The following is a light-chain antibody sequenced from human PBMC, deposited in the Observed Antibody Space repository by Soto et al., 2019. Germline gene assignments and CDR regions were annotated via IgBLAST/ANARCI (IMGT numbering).Light chain of an antibody. J-gene: IGKJ1*01. V-gene: IGKV1-5*01. CDR2: DAY. CDR1: QSIGRW. CDR3: QQYYSYWT. Sequence: DIQMTQSPSTLSASVGDTVTVTCRASQSIGRWLAWYQQKPGKAPKLLIFDAYTLENGVPARFSGSRSGPEFSLTISSLQPDDFATYYCQQYYSYWTFGQGTKVEIK.